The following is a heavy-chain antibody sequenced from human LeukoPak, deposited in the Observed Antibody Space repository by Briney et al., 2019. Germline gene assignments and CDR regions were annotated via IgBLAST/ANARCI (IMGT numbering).Heavy chain of an antibody. D-gene: IGHD2-2*01. CDR2: ISYDGSYE. CDR1: GFTFSAFG. V-gene: IGHV3-30*18. Sequence: GGSLRLSCAASGFTFSAFGMHWVRQAPGKGLEWVAVISYDGSYEYLAESVKGRFTISRDDSKNTLYLQMNSLRAEDTAVYYCAKDRARHCSSTSCRYKLFDYWGQGTLVTVSS. CDR3: AKDRARHCSSTSCRYKLFDY. J-gene: IGHJ4*02.